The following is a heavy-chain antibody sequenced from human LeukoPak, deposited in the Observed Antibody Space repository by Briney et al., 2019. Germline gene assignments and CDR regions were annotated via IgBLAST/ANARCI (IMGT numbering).Heavy chain of an antibody. D-gene: IGHD2-15*01. Sequence: GGSLRLSCAASGFSFSSYGIHWVRQAPGKGLEWVAVISYDGSNKYYADSVKGRFTISRDNAKNTLYLQMNSLRAEDTAVYYCAKDVGRCCSGGSCYPVDYWGQGTLVTVSS. CDR2: ISYDGSNK. V-gene: IGHV3-30*18. CDR3: AKDVGRCCSGGSCYPVDY. CDR1: GFSFSSYG. J-gene: IGHJ4*02.